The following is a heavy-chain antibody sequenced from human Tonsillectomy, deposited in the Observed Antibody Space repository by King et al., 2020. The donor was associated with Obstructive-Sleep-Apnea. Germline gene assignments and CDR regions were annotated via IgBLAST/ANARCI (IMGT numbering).Heavy chain of an antibody. CDR1: GFTFINYW. J-gene: IGHJ2*01. CDR3: ARDRGNYYYDNSGGWYFDL. CDR2: IKQDGSEK. V-gene: IGHV3-7*01. D-gene: IGHD3-22*01. Sequence: VQLVESGGGLVQPGGSLRLSCAASGFTFINYWMNWVRQAPGKGPEWVANIKQDGSEKYYVESVKGRFTISRDNAKNSLYLQMNTLRVEDTAVYYCARDRGNYYYDNSGGWYFDLWGRGTLAT.